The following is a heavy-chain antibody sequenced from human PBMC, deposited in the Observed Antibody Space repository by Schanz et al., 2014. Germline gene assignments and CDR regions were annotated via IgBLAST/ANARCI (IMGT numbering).Heavy chain of an antibody. CDR3: ARGGSMVQEINFAY. CDR1: GYTFTSDS. V-gene: IGHV1-46*03. Sequence: QVQVVQSGAEVKKPGASVKVSCKASGYTFTSDSMHWVRQAPGQGLEWMGMINLSGGSTNNAQKFQGRLTMTRDTSTSTFYMELSSLRSEDTAVYYCARGGSMVQEINFAYWGQGSLVTVSS. J-gene: IGHJ4*02. CDR2: INLSGGST. D-gene: IGHD3-10*01.